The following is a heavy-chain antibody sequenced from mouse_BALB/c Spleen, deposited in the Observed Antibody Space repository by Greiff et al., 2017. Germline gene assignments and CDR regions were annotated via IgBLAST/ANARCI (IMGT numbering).Heavy chain of an antibody. CDR3: ARAGGDYEDAMDY. D-gene: IGHD2-4*01. Sequence: LQESGPGLVQPSQSLSITCTVSGFSLTSYGVHWVRQSPGKGLEWLGVLWSGGSTDYTAAFISRLSISKDNSKSQVFFKMNSLQSNDTAIYYCARAGGDYEDAMDYWGQGTSVTVSS. J-gene: IGHJ4*01. CDR1: GFSLTSYG. V-gene: IGHV2-2*03. CDR2: LWSGGST.